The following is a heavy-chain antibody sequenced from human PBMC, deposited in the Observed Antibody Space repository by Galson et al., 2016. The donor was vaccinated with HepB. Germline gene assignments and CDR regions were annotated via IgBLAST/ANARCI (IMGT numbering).Heavy chain of an antibody. Sequence: SETLSLTCTVSGVSIGSISYSWGWIRQPPGKGLEWMGSIYYSGSTYYNPSLESRVTISVDTSKNEFSLKLSSVTAADTAVYYCAKHAPREAYSRGWSPFKLFAFDIWGQGTMVTVSS. CDR3: AKHAPREAYSRGWSPFKLFAFDI. CDR2: IYYSGST. V-gene: IGHV4-39*01. CDR1: GVSIGSISYS. D-gene: IGHD6-19*01. J-gene: IGHJ3*02.